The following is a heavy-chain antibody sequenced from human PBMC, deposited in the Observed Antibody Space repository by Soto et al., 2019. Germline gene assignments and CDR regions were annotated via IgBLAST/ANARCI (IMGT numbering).Heavy chain of an antibody. D-gene: IGHD3-9*01. V-gene: IGHV4-31*03. CDR2: IYYSGST. CDR3: AGIGDILTVDI. CDR1: GGSISSGGYS. Sequence: TSETLSLTCTVSGGSISSGGYSWSWIRQHPGKGLEWIGYIYYSGSTYYNPSLKSRVTISVDTSKTQFALKLSSVTAADTAVYYCAGIGDILTVDIWGQGTMVTVSS. J-gene: IGHJ3*02.